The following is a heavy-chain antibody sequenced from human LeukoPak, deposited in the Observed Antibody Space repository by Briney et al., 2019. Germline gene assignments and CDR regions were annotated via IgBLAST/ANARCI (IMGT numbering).Heavy chain of an antibody. V-gene: IGHV4-39*07. CDR2: IYYSGST. Sequence: ETLSLTCTVSGGSISSSSYYWGWIRQPPGKGLERIGSIYYSGSTYYNPSLKSRVTISVDTSKNQFSLKLSSVTAADTAVYYCAARLRFLEWLDHDAFDIWGQGTMVTVSS. CDR3: AARLRFLEWLDHDAFDI. J-gene: IGHJ3*02. D-gene: IGHD3-3*01. CDR1: GGSISSSSYY.